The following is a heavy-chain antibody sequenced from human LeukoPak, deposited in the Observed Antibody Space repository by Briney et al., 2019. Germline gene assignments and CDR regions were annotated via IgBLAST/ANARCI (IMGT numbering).Heavy chain of an antibody. Sequence: VASVTVSCKASGYTFTSYTMNWVRQAPGQGLEWMGWINTNTGNPTYAQGFTGRFVFSLDTSVSTAYLQISSLKAEDTAVYYCARGLGRATRPGGNWFDPWGQGTLVTVSS. V-gene: IGHV7-4-1*02. D-gene: IGHD6-6*01. CDR2: INTNTGNP. J-gene: IGHJ5*02. CDR3: ARGLGRATRPGGNWFDP. CDR1: GYTFTSYT.